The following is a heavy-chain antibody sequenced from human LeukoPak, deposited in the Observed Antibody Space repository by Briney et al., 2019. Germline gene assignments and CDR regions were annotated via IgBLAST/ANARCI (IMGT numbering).Heavy chain of an antibody. Sequence: PGGSLRLSCAASGSTFSSYAMHWVRQAPGKGLEWVAVISYDGSNKYYADSVKGRFTISRDNSKNTLYLQMNSLRAEDTAVYYCARGHGHGAFDIWGQGTMVTVSS. V-gene: IGHV3-30*04. J-gene: IGHJ3*02. CDR1: GSTFSSYA. CDR3: ARGHGHGAFDI. D-gene: IGHD4-17*01. CDR2: ISYDGSNK.